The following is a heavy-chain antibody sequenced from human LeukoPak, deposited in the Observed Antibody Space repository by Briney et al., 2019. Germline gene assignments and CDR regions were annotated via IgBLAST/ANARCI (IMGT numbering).Heavy chain of an antibody. V-gene: IGHV3-74*03. CDR3: AKDYDHHGSGRNAFDI. Sequence: SGGSLRLSCEGSGFTFRSHWMSWVRQAPGKGLVWVSRINSDGSIATYADSAKGRFTISRDNSKNTLYLQMNSLRAEDTAVYFCAKDYDHHGSGRNAFDIWGQGTMITVSS. J-gene: IGHJ3*02. D-gene: IGHD3-10*01. CDR1: GFTFRSHW. CDR2: INSDGSIA.